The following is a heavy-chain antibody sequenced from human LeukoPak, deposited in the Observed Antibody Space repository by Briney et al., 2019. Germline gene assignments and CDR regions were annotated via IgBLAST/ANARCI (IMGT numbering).Heavy chain of an antibody. Sequence: GRSLRLSCAASGFTFSSYGMHWVRQAPGKGLEWVAVIPFDGSSRDYAESVKGRFTISRDNSKNTLYLQMNSLRAEDTAVYYCAKDGWNDALSYYYYYMDVWGKGTTVTVSS. CDR1: GFTFSSYG. J-gene: IGHJ6*03. V-gene: IGHV3-30*18. CDR2: IPFDGSSR. D-gene: IGHD1-1*01. CDR3: AKDGWNDALSYYYYYMDV.